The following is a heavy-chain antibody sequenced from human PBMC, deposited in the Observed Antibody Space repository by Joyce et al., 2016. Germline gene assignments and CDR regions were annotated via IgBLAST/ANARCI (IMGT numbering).Heavy chain of an antibody. D-gene: IGHD3-10*01. V-gene: IGHV5-10-1*03. J-gene: IGHJ3*01. Sequence: EVLLVQSGAEVKKAGESLRISCKGSGYNFNNNWISWVLQVPGEGLDGMGRIVPGDSYTEYRPSFQGHVTISADKSISTAYLQWSSLKASDTAMYYCARYDSGTYYNSFDVWGQGTMVVVSP. CDR2: IVPGDSYT. CDR3: ARYDSGTYYNSFDV. CDR1: GYNFNNNW.